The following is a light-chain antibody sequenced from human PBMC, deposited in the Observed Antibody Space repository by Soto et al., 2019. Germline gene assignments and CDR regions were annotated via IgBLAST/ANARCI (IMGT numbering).Light chain of an antibody. CDR3: QQSYSTPRT. V-gene: IGKV1-39*01. J-gene: IGKJ1*01. CDR1: QRISNY. CDR2: GAS. Sequence: DIQMTQSPSSLSASVGDRVTITCRASQRISNYLNWYQQKPGKAPKLLIYGASNLQSGVPSRFSGSGSGTDFTLTISSLQPEDFATYYCQQSYSTPRTFGQGTKVEIK.